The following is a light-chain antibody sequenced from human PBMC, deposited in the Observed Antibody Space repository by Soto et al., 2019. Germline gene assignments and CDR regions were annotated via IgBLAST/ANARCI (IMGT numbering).Light chain of an antibody. V-gene: IGLV2-14*03. CDR3: SSYTAFSTLV. CDR2: EVS. CDR1: SSDVGGYNY. Sequence: QSALTQPASVSGSPGQSITISCTGTSSDVGGYNYVSWSQQHPGKAPKLLISEVSNRPSGVSNRFSGSKSGNTASLTISGLQADDEADYYCSSYTAFSTLVFGTGTMLTVL. J-gene: IGLJ1*01.